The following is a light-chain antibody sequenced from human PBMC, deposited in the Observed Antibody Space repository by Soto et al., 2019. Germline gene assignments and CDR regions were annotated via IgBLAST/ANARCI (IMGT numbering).Light chain of an antibody. CDR1: QNISKY. J-gene: IGKJ2*01. CDR2: AAS. CDR3: QQSYTTLMFT. Sequence: DIQMTQSPSSLSASIGDRVTITCRASQNISKYLNWYQQKPGKAPKILIYAASTLQSGVPSRFSGSGSGTEFTVTISGVQPEDFATYYCQQSYTTLMFTFGQGTQLEIK. V-gene: IGKV1-39*01.